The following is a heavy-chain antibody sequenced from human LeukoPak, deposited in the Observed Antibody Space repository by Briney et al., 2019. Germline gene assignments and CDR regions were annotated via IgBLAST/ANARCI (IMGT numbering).Heavy chain of an antibody. D-gene: IGHD3-10*01. V-gene: IGHV3-21*01. Sequence: PGGSLRLSCAASGFTFSSYTMNWVRQAPGKGLEWVSSISGSSYYIYYADSVKGRFTISRDNSKNTLYLQMNSLRAEDTAVYYCARGPVQRITMVRGVINAFDIWGQGTMVTVSS. CDR2: ISGSSYYI. CDR3: ARGPVQRITMVRGVINAFDI. J-gene: IGHJ3*02. CDR1: GFTFSSYT.